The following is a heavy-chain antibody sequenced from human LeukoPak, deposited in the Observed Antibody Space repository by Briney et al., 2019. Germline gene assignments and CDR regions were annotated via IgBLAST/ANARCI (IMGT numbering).Heavy chain of an antibody. V-gene: IGHV3-48*03. J-gene: IGHJ4*02. Sequence: GGSLRLSCTASGFTFGDYSMNWVRQAPGKGLDWVSYISSSGSTIYYADSVKGRFTISRDNAKNSLYLQMNSLRAEDTAVYYCARSGDYGDHFDYWGQGTLVTVSS. CDR2: ISSSGSTI. CDR3: ARSGDYGDHFDY. D-gene: IGHD4-17*01. CDR1: GFTFGDYS.